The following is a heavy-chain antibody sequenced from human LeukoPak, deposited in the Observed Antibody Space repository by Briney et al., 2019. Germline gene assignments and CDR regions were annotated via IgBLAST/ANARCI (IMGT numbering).Heavy chain of an antibody. CDR2: ISYDGSDK. CDR1: GFTFSSYG. J-gene: IGHJ4*02. Sequence: PGRSLRLSCAASGFTFSSYGMHWVRQAPGKGLEWVALISYDGSDKDYADSVKGRFTISRDNSKNTLYLQMNSLRAEDTAVYYCAKIYGSGILWYYFDYWGQGTLVTVSS. CDR3: AKIYGSGILWYYFDY. D-gene: IGHD3-10*01. V-gene: IGHV3-30*18.